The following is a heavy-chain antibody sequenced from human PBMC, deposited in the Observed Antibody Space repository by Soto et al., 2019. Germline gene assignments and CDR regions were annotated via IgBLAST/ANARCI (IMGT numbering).Heavy chain of an antibody. CDR2: ISYDGSNK. V-gene: IGHV3-30*18. J-gene: IGHJ4*02. CDR3: AKGFDRGVIPRFDY. D-gene: IGHD3-10*01. Sequence: PGESLKISCAASGFTFSSYGMHWVRQAPGKGLEWVAVISYDGSNKYYADSVKGRFTISRDNSKNTLYLQMNSLRAEDTAVYYCAKGFDRGVIPRFDYWGQGTLVTVSS. CDR1: GFTFSSYG.